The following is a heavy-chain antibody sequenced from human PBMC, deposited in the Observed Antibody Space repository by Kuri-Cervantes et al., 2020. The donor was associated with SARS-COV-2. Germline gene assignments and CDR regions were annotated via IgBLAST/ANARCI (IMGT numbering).Heavy chain of an antibody. V-gene: IGHV1-69*06. CDR3: ATVSYCSGGSCYGGWFDP. D-gene: IGHD2-15*01. Sequence: SVKVSCKASGGTFSSYAISWVRQAPGQGLEWMGGIIPIFGTANYAQKFQGRVTITADKSTSTAYMELSSLRSEDTAVYYCATVSYCSGGSCYGGWFDPWGQGTLVTVSS. J-gene: IGHJ5*02. CDR2: IIPIFGTA. CDR1: GGTFSSYA.